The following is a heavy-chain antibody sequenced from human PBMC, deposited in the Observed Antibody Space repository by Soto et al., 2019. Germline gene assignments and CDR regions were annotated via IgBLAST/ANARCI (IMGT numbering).Heavy chain of an antibody. D-gene: IGHD3-22*01. V-gene: IGHV1-69*01. Sequence: QVQLVQSGAEVKKPGSSVKVSCKASGGTFSSYAISWVRQAPGQGLEWMGGFIPIFGTANYAQKFQGRVTIPAEESTSTAYMELSSRRSEDTAVYYCARDNYYDSSGPANAFDIWGQGTMVTVSS. CDR1: GGTFSSYA. CDR3: ARDNYYDSSGPANAFDI. J-gene: IGHJ3*02. CDR2: FIPIFGTA.